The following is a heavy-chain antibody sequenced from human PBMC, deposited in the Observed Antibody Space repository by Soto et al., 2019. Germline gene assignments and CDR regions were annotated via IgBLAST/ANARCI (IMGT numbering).Heavy chain of an antibody. D-gene: IGHD6-19*01. V-gene: IGHV4-39*01. CDR3: ARHDGFSSGWVFDY. CDR2: IYYHGNT. J-gene: IGHJ4*01. Sequence: SETLSLTCTVSGGSISSSSYYWGWIRQPPGKGLEWIGTIYYHGNTYSNPSLKSRVTISVDTSNNQLSLRLRSVTAADTAIYYCARHDGFSSGWVFDYWGHGTLVTVSS. CDR1: GGSISSSSYY.